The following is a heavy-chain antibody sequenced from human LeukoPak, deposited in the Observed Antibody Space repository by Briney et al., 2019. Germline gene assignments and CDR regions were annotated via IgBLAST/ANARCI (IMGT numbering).Heavy chain of an antibody. CDR2: IYYSGST. CDR3: ASYGSGSYNYYFDY. CDR1: GGSISSYY. V-gene: IGHV4-59*01. D-gene: IGHD3-10*01. Sequence: SETLSLTCTVSGGSISSYYWSWIRQPPGKGLEWIGYIYYSGSTNYNPSLKSRVTISVDTSKNQFSLKLSSVTAADTAVYYCASYGSGSYNYYFDYWGQGTLVTVSS. J-gene: IGHJ4*02.